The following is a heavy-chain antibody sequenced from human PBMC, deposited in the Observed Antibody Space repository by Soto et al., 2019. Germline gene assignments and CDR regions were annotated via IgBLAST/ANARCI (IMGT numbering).Heavy chain of an antibody. Sequence: PGGSLRLSCAASGFTFSSYGMHWVRQAPGKGLEWVAVISYDGSNKYYADSVKGRFTISRDNSKNTLYLQMNSLRAEDTAVYYCAKALSSVVVTPAPDYWGQGTLVTVSS. J-gene: IGHJ4*02. CDR1: GFTFSSYG. V-gene: IGHV3-33*05. D-gene: IGHD3-22*01. CDR2: ISYDGSNK. CDR3: AKALSSVVVTPAPDY.